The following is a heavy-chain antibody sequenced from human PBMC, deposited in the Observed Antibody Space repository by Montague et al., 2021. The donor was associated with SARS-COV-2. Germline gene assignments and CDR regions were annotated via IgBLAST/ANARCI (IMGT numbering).Heavy chain of an antibody. CDR2: IGTCGDT. CDR3: ARAPPYSSASWGYYGMDV. Sequence: SLRLSCAASGFILSTYDMHWVRQATGKGLEWVSAIGTCGDTYYPGSVKGRFTMSRENAENSLYLQMTSLRAGDTAVYYCARAPPYSSASWGYYGMDVWGQGTTVTVSS. V-gene: IGHV3-13*01. D-gene: IGHD6-6*01. J-gene: IGHJ6*02. CDR1: GFILSTYD.